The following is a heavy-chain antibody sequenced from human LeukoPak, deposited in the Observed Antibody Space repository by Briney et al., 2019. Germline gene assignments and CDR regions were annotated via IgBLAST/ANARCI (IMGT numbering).Heavy chain of an antibody. CDR3: AKDNFGIVGATYVLDY. CDR1: GFTFSSYA. D-gene: IGHD1-26*01. V-gene: IGHV3-23*01. CDR2: ISGSGTST. J-gene: IGHJ4*02. Sequence: GRSLRLSCAASGFTFSSYAVSWVRQAPGKGLEWVSAISGSGTSTYYAESVRGRFTISRDSSKNTLYLQMNSLRAEDTAVYYCAKDNFGIVGATYVLDYWGQGTLVIVSS.